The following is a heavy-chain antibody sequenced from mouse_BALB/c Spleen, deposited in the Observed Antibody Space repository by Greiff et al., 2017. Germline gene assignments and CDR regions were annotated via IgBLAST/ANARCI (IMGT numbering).Heavy chain of an antibody. CDR1: GYSFTSYW. Sequence: VQLQQSGTVLARPGASVKMSCKASGYSFTSYWMHWVKQRPGQGLEWIGAIYPGNSDTSYNQKFKGKAKLTAVTSASTAYMELSSLTNEDSAVYYCTVVYYDYDGLDYWGQGTSVTFSS. CDR3: TVVYYDYDGLDY. J-gene: IGHJ4*01. CDR2: IYPGNSDT. V-gene: IGHV1-5*01. D-gene: IGHD2-4*01.